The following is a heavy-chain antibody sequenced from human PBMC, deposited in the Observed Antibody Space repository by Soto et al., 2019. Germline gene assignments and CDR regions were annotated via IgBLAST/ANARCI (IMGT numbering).Heavy chain of an antibody. CDR3: ARDAGGGSYLAY. V-gene: IGHV1-18*01. D-gene: IGHD1-26*01. Sequence: QVQLVQSGGEVKKPGASVKVSCKPAGYTFTNYVISWVRQAPGQGLEWMGWISPFNGHTKYAQKFQDRVTLTTDTSTSTAYTELRSLRFDDAGVYYCARDAGGGSYLAYWGQGTLVAVSS. J-gene: IGHJ4*02. CDR1: GYTFTNYV. CDR2: ISPFNGHT.